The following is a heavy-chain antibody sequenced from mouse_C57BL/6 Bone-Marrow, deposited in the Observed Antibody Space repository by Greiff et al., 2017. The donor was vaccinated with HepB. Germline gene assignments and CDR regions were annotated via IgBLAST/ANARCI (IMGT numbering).Heavy chain of an antibody. CDR2: IYPGSGST. Sequence: QVQLQQPGAELVKPGASVKMSCKASGYTFTSYWITWVKQRPGQGLEWIGDIYPGSGSTNYNEKFKSKATLTVDTSSSTAYMQLSSLTSEDSAVYYCARRGSSSGLYAMDYWGQGTSVTVSS. V-gene: IGHV1-55*01. CDR1: GYTFTSYW. J-gene: IGHJ4*01. CDR3: ARRGSSSGLYAMDY. D-gene: IGHD3-2*02.